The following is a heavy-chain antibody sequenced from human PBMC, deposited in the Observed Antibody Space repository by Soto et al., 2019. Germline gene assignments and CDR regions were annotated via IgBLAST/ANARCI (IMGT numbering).Heavy chain of an antibody. D-gene: IGHD1-7*01. J-gene: IGHJ5*02. CDR2: INPSGGST. V-gene: IGHV1-46*01. Sequence: ASVKVSCKASGYTFTSYYMHWVRQAPGQGLEWMGIINPSGGSTSYAQKFQGRVTMTRDTSTSTVYMELSSLRSEDTAVYYCARDGFLTGTTSWFDPWGQGTLVTVSS. CDR1: GYTFTSYY. CDR3: ARDGFLTGTTSWFDP.